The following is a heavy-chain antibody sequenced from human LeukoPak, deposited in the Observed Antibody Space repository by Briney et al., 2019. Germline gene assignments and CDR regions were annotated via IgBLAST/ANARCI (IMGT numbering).Heavy chain of an antibody. CDR2: INHSGST. D-gene: IGHD4-23*01. J-gene: IGHJ4*02. Sequence: RSSETLSLTCTVSGGSISSYYWSWIRQPPGKGLEWIGEINHSGSTYYNPSLKSRVTISVDTSKNQFSLKLSSVTAADTAVYYCARASFTSYGGPPHDYWGQGTLVTVSS. V-gene: IGHV4-34*01. CDR1: GGSISSYY. CDR3: ARASFTSYGGPPHDY.